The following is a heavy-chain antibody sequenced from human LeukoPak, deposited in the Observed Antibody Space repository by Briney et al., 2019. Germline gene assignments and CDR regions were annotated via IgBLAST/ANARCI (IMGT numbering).Heavy chain of an antibody. J-gene: IGHJ4*02. CDR2: ISGSGGST. CDR3: AKGEKILLWFGESFDY. CDR1: GFTFSSYA. Sequence: GGSLRLSSAASGFTFSSYAMSWVRQAPGKGLEWVSAISGSGGSTYYADSVKGRFTISRDNSKNMLYLQMNSLRAEDTAVYYCAKGEKILLWFGESFDYWGQGTLVTVSS. V-gene: IGHV3-23*01. D-gene: IGHD3-10*01.